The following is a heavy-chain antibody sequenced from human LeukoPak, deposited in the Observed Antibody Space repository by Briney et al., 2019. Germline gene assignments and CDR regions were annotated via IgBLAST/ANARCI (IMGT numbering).Heavy chain of an antibody. D-gene: IGHD3-10*01. CDR2: IYYSGST. Sequence: SETLSLTCTVSGGSISSYYWSGLRQPPGKGLEWIGYIYYSGSTNYNPSLKSRVTISVDTSKNQFSLKLSSVTAADTAVYYCARGEGAGSYPAYYFDYWGQGTLVTVSS. CDR1: GGSISSYY. J-gene: IGHJ4*02. V-gene: IGHV4-59*01. CDR3: ARGEGAGSYPAYYFDY.